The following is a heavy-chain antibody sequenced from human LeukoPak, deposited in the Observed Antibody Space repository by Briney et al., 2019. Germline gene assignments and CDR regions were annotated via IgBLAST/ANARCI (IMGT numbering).Heavy chain of an antibody. CDR2: MNPNSGNT. Sequence: GASVKVSCKASGYTFTSYDINWVRQATGQGLEWMGWMNPNSGNTGYAQKFQGRVTMTRNTSISTAYMELSSLRSEDTAVYYCARDAALGLRYFDWLGGSYYYYYMDVWGKGTTVTISS. J-gene: IGHJ6*03. CDR1: GYTFTSYD. CDR3: ARDAALGLRYFDWLGGSYYYYYMDV. V-gene: IGHV1-8*01. D-gene: IGHD3-9*01.